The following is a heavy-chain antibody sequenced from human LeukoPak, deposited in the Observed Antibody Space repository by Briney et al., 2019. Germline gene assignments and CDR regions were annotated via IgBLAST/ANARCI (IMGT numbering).Heavy chain of an antibody. CDR2: ISSSGTTI. CDR3: ARGAIVGALNY. J-gene: IGHJ4*02. Sequence: GGSLRLSCAASGFTFSSFEMNWVRQAPGKGLEWVSYISSSGTTIYYADSVRGRFTFSRDNAKNSLYLQMNSLRAEDTALYYCARGAIVGALNYWGQGTLVTVSS. V-gene: IGHV3-48*03. CDR1: GFTFSSFE. D-gene: IGHD1-26*01.